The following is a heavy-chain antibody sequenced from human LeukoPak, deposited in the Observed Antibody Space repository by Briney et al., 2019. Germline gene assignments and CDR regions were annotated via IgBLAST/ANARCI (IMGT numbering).Heavy chain of an antibody. Sequence: PGGSLRLSCAASGFTFTSYEMNWVREAPGKGLEWVSYISSSGSTICYSVSEKGRFTISRDKAKNSLYLQMNSLRAEDTAVYYCARDCGGGSCYGPYDAFDIWGQGTMVTASS. J-gene: IGHJ3*02. CDR1: GFTFTSYE. CDR3: ARDCGGGSCYGPYDAFDI. D-gene: IGHD2-15*01. CDR2: ISSSGSTI. V-gene: IGHV3-48*03.